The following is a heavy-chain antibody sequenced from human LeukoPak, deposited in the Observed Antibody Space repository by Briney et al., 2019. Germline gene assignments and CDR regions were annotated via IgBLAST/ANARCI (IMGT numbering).Heavy chain of an antibody. Sequence: SETLSLTCTVSGGSISSSRYYWGWIRQPPGKGLEWIGTSYYSGSTYYNSSLKSRVTISVDTSKNQFSLSLTSVTAADTAVYFCARDFYNYGYPTYVDVWGKGITVTVS. CDR1: GGSISSSRYY. CDR3: ARDFYNYGYPTYVDV. V-gene: IGHV4-39*07. D-gene: IGHD5-18*01. CDR2: SYYSGST. J-gene: IGHJ6*03.